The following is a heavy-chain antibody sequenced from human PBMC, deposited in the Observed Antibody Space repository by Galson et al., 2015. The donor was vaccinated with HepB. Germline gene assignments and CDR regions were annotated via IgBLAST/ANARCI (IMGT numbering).Heavy chain of an antibody. CDR1: GFAFSGSP. CDR3: TRLTVSYYGDVLQYGMDV. CDR2: IRSKANAYAT. D-gene: IGHD4-17*01. V-gene: IGHV3-73*01. Sequence: SLRLSCAASGFAFSGSPMNWVRQASGKGLEWVGRIRSKANAYATAYAASVKGRFAISRDDSRNTAYLQMDSLKTEDTAVYYCTRLTVSYYGDVLQYGMDVWGQGTTVTVSS. J-gene: IGHJ6*02.